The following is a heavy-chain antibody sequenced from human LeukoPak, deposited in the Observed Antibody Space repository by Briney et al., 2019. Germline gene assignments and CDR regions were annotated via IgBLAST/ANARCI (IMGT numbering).Heavy chain of an antibody. D-gene: IGHD3-9*01. J-gene: IGHJ4*02. CDR2: IYYSGST. CDR1: GGSISSYY. V-gene: IGHV4-59*01. Sequence: SETLSLTCTVSGGSISSYYWSWIRQPPGKGLEWIGYIYYSGSTNYNPSLKSRVTISVDTSKNQFSLKLTSVTAADTAAYYCARFEGYDFLTGYAYYFDYWGQGTLVTVSS. CDR3: ARFEGYDFLTGYAYYFDY.